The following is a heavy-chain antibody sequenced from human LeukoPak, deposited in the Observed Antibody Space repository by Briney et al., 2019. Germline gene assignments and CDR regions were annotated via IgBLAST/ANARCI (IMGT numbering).Heavy chain of an antibody. Sequence: GGSLRLSCAASGFAFSHYAMSWVRQTPGKGLEWVSGVGDSGASTYYADSVKGRFTISRDNSKNTLYPQMNSLRAEDTAIYYCAKVEFGDRYFFEYWGQGTLVTVSS. J-gene: IGHJ4*02. CDR1: GFAFSHYA. CDR3: AKVEFGDRYFFEY. D-gene: IGHD2-21*01. V-gene: IGHV3-23*01. CDR2: VGDSGAST.